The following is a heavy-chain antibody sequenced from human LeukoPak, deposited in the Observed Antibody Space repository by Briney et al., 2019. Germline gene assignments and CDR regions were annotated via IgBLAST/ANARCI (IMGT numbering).Heavy chain of an antibody. V-gene: IGHV3-30*02. Sequence: PGGSLRLSCAASGFTFSSYGMHWVRQAPGKGLEWVAFIRYDGSNKYYADSVKGRFTISRDNSKNTLYLQMNSLRAEDTAVYYCAKDRDSSSWLAFDIWGQGTMVTVSS. CDR1: GFTFSSYG. D-gene: IGHD6-13*01. J-gene: IGHJ3*02. CDR3: AKDRDSSSWLAFDI. CDR2: IRYDGSNK.